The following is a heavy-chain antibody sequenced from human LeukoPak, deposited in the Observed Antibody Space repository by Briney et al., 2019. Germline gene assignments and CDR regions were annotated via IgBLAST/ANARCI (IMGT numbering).Heavy chain of an antibody. CDR3: ARESGIAAALDL. J-gene: IGHJ5*02. Sequence: TGGSLRLSCAASGFTFSSYWMHWVRQAPGKGLVWVSRINTDGSSTSYEDSVKGRFTISRDNAKNTLYLQMNSLRAEDTAVCYCARESGIAAALDLWGQGTLVTVSS. CDR2: INTDGSST. CDR1: GFTFSSYW. V-gene: IGHV3-74*01. D-gene: IGHD6-13*01.